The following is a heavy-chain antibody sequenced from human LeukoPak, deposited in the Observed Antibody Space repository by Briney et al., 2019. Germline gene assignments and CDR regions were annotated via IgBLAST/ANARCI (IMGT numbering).Heavy chain of an antibody. J-gene: IGHJ5*02. V-gene: IGHV1-69*05. CDR2: IIPMFATA. Sequence: SVKVSCKASRGTFSSYAIRWVRQAPGQGLEWMGGIIPMFATANYAQKFQGRVTMTRDMSTTTDYMELSSLRSEDTAVYYCARDNSVGDIAWWFDPWGQGTLDTVSS. CDR1: RGTFSSYA. CDR3: ARDNSVGDIAWWFDP. D-gene: IGHD3-16*02.